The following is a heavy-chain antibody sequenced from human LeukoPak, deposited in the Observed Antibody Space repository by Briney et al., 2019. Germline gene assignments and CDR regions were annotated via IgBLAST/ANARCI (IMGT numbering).Heavy chain of an antibody. CDR3: ARYRGAYYSDF. CDR1: GFAFSSYW. Sequence: PGGSLRLSCAASGFAFSSYWMHWVRQAPGKGLVWVSRINTDGSSTDYADSVKGRFTISRDNAKNTLYLQMKSLRAEDTAVYYCARYRGAYYSDFWGQGTLVTVSS. V-gene: IGHV3-74*01. CDR2: INTDGSST. D-gene: IGHD3-22*01. J-gene: IGHJ4*02.